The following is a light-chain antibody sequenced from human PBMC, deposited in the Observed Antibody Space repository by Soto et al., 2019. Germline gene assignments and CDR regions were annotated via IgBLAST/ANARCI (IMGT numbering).Light chain of an antibody. J-gene: IGKJ4*01. CDR1: QGISSY. CDR2: AAS. Sequence: IQLTQSPSSLSASVGDRVTITCRASQGISSYLAWYQQKPGIAPKLLIYAASTLQSGVPSRFSGSGSGTDFTLTISSLQPEDFATYYCQQFNTFPLTIGGGTKVDIK. V-gene: IGKV1-9*01. CDR3: QQFNTFPLT.